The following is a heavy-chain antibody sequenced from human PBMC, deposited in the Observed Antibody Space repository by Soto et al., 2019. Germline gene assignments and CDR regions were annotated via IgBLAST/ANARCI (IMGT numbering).Heavy chain of an antibody. CDR1: GGSISSGGYS. CDR2: IYHSGST. J-gene: IGHJ4*02. D-gene: IGHD5-12*01. CDR3: ARGGGYDSFDY. Sequence: SETLSLTCAVSGGSISSGGYSWSWIRQPPWKGLEWIGYIYHSGSTYYNPSLKSRVTISVDRSKNQFSLKLSSVTAADMAVYYCARGGGYDSFDYWGQGVLVNVSS. V-gene: IGHV4-30-2*01.